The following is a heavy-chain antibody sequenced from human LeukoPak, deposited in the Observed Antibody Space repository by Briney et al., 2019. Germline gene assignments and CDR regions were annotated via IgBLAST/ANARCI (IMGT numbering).Heavy chain of an antibody. D-gene: IGHD1-14*01. CDR3: ASQLSITEGYYFYGMDV. Sequence: GGSLRLSCAASGFTFSSFAMHWVRQAPGTGLEWVAVIFYDGSNKYYADSVKGRFTISRDNSKNTLYLQMNSLRHEDTAVYFCASQLSITEGYYFYGMDVWGQGTTVTVSS. V-gene: IGHV3-30*04. CDR1: GFTFSSFA. J-gene: IGHJ6*02. CDR2: IFYDGSNK.